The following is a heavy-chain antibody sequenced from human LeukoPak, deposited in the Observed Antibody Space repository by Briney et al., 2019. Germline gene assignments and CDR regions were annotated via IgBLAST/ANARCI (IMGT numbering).Heavy chain of an antibody. Sequence: KPSETLSLTCAVYGGSFSGYYWSWIRQPPGKGLEWIGEINHSGSTNYNPSLKSRVTISVDTSKNQFSLKLSSVTAADTAVYYCARFSKKNLFRGGRGLFDYWGQGTLVTVSS. CDR3: ARFSKKNLFRGGRGLFDY. V-gene: IGHV4-34*01. D-gene: IGHD3-10*01. J-gene: IGHJ4*02. CDR2: INHSGST. CDR1: GGSFSGYY.